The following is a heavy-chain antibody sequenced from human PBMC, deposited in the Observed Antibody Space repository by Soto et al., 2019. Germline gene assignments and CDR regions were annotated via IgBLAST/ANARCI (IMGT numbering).Heavy chain of an antibody. Sequence: QVQLVQSGAEVKKPGASVKVSCKASGYTFTGNDFNWLRRATGQGLEWMGWMNPNSGNTGYAQKFQGRVTMTRNTSISTAYMELSSLRSEDTAVYYCARDGGEGSSGTIDPWGQGTLVTVSS. J-gene: IGHJ5*02. CDR3: ARDGGEGSSGTIDP. CDR1: GYTFTGND. V-gene: IGHV1-8*01. D-gene: IGHD6-19*01. CDR2: MNPNSGNT.